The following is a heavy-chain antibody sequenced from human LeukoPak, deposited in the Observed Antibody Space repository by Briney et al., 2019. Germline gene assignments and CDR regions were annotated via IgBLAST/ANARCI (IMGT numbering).Heavy chain of an antibody. J-gene: IGHJ5*02. CDR3: ARLNRGAGYSSGIDP. CDR1: GGSFSGYY. CDR2: INHSGST. D-gene: IGHD6-19*01. V-gene: IGHV4-34*01. Sequence: SETLSLTCAVYGGSFSGYYWTWIRQPPGKGLEWIGEINHSGSTNYNPSLKSRVTISVDTSKNQFSLKLSSVTAADTAVYYCARLNRGAGYSSGIDPWGQGTLVTVSS.